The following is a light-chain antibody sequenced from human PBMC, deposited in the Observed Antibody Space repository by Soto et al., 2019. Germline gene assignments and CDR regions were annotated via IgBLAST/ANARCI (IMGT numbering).Light chain of an antibody. CDR2: KVS. CDR1: QMLVHSDGIAY. CDR3: MQGTHWPIT. J-gene: IGKJ5*01. Sequence: DVVMTQSPAPLPFTLGHPASFSCGPSQMLVHSDGIAYFSWFQRWRGRSPRRLIYKVSNRDSGVPGRFSGSGSGTDFALKISRVEAEDVGVYYCMQGTHWPITFGQGTRLEIK. V-gene: IGKV2-30*02.